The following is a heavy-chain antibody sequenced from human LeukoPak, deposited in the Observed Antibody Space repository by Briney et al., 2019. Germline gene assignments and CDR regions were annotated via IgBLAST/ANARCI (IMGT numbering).Heavy chain of an antibody. J-gene: IGHJ5*02. CDR3: ARGGDYYGSGTYYAYDP. Sequence: PSETLSLTCTVSGGSISTYYWSWIRQPTGKGLEWIGYIYYSRSTNYNPSLESRVSISVDTSKNQFSLRLSSVTAADTAVYYCARGGDYYGSGTYYAYDPWGQGTLVTVSS. CDR2: IYYSRST. CDR1: GGSISTYY. V-gene: IGHV4-59*01. D-gene: IGHD3-10*01.